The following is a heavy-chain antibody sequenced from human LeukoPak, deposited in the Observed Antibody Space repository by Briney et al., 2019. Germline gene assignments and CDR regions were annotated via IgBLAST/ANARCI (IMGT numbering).Heavy chain of an antibody. CDR3: AREVGHFDY. V-gene: IGHV3-23*01. D-gene: IGHD1-26*01. J-gene: IGHJ4*02. CDR1: GFTFSSYA. CDR2: ISGGGDSI. Sequence: PGGSLRLSCAASGFTFSSYAISWVRQAPGKGLEWVSTISGGGDSIYYADSVKGRFTISRDNSKNTLYLQMNSLRAEDTAVYDCAREVGHFDYWGQGTLATVSS.